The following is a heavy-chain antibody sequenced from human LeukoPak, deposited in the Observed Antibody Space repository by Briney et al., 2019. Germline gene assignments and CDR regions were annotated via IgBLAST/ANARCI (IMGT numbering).Heavy chain of an antibody. CDR2: INANSGTT. CDR3: AKPISGGLAVTADWFHP. Sequence: GGSLRLSCEASGFAFSVYAMSWLRQPPGKGLEWVSTINANSGTTSYAASVRGRFTISRDNSKNALYLQLTTLRADDTATYYCAKPISGGLAVTADWFHPRGQGTLVVVSS. D-gene: IGHD6-19*01. V-gene: IGHV3-23*01. CDR1: GFAFSVYA. J-gene: IGHJ5*01.